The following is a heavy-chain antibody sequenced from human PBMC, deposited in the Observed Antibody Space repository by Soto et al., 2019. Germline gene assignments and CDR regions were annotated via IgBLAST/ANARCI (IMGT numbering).Heavy chain of an antibody. CDR3: ARDGYCSSTSCYTFRWFDP. CDR2: INPSGGST. V-gene: IGHV1-46*01. J-gene: IGHJ5*02. D-gene: IGHD2-2*02. CDR1: GDTFTSYY. Sequence: ASVKVSCKASGDTFTSYYMHWVRQAPGQGLEWMGIINPSGGSTSYAQKFQGRVTITADESTSTAYMELSSLRSEDTAVYYCARDGYCSSTSCYTFRWFDPWGQGTLVTVSS.